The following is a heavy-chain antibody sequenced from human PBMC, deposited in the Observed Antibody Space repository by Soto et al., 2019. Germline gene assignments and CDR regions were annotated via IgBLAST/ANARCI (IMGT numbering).Heavy chain of an antibody. CDR2: IYYSGST. J-gene: IGHJ4*02. CDR3: AKETYSGPLDY. Sequence: SETLSLTCTVSGASINNYHWTWIRQPPGKGLEWIGYIYYSGSTNYNPSLKSRVTISVDTSKNQFSLKLSSVTAADTAVYYCAKETYSGPLDYWGQGTLVTVSS. CDR1: GASINNYH. V-gene: IGHV4-59*01. D-gene: IGHD2-15*01.